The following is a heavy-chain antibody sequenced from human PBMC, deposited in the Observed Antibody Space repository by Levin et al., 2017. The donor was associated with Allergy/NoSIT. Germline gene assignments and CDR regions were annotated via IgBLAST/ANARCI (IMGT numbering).Heavy chain of an antibody. CDR3: AKTYSSSWYNDY. D-gene: IGHD6-13*01. J-gene: IGHJ4*02. Sequence: GASVKVSCAASGFTFSSYAMSWVRQAPGKGLEWVSLISGSGGSTYYADSVKGRFTISRDKAKNTLYLQMNSLRAEDTAVYYCAKTYSSSWYNDYWGQGTLVTVSS. CDR1: GFTFSSYA. V-gene: IGHV3-23*01. CDR2: ISGSGGST.